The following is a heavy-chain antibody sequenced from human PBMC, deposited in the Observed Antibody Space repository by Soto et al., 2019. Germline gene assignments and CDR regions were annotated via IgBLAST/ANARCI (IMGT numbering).Heavy chain of an antibody. Sequence: QVQLVQSGAEVKKPGSSVKVSCKASGGTFSSYTISWARQTPGQGLEWMGRIIPILGIANYAQKFQGRVTITADKSTSTAYRELSSLRSEDTAVYYCARADGVAPRENWFDPWGQGTLVTVSS. J-gene: IGHJ5*02. V-gene: IGHV1-69*02. CDR2: IIPILGIA. CDR3: ARADGVAPRENWFDP. CDR1: GGTFSSYT. D-gene: IGHD3-3*01.